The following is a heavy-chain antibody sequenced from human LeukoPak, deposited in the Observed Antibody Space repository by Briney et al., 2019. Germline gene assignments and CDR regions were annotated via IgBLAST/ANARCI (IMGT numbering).Heavy chain of an antibody. J-gene: IGHJ4*02. Sequence: PGGSLRLSCEASGFSFSDYWMTWVRQAPGKGLEWVANIKQDGSETYYVDSVNGRFTASRDNAKNSLYLQMTYVGVDDTAVYYRARGGMTGTADYWGQGTLVTVSS. CDR1: GFSFSDYW. CDR2: IKQDGSET. V-gene: IGHV3-7*01. CDR3: ARGGMTGTADY. D-gene: IGHD1-7*01.